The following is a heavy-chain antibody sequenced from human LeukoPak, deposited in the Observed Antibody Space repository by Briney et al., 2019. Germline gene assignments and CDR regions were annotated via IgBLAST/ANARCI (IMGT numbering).Heavy chain of an antibody. CDR2: ISSSSSYI. D-gene: IGHD1-26*01. V-gene: IGHV3-21*01. J-gene: IGHJ3*02. CDR1: VFTFTTYS. Sequence: GGSLRLSCAASVFTFTTYSMSWVRQAPGKGLEWVSSISSSSSYIYYADSVKGRFTISRDNAKNSLYLQMNILRAEDTAVYYCARDGSSGSYFYAFDIWGQGTMVTVSS. CDR3: ARDGSSGSYFYAFDI.